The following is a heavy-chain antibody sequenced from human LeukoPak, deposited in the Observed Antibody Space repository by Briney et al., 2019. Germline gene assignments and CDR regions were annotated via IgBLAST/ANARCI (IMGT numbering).Heavy chain of an antibody. D-gene: IGHD4-17*01. CDR1: GFDFNTYW. Sequence: GSLRLSCAASGFDFNTYWMHWVRQAPGKGLVWISRINTDGSSTSYADSVRGRVTISRDNAKNTLYLQMSSLRAEDSAVYYCARARPGDKPDYWGQGTLVTVSS. J-gene: IGHJ4*02. V-gene: IGHV3-74*01. CDR2: INTDGSST. CDR3: ARARPGDKPDY.